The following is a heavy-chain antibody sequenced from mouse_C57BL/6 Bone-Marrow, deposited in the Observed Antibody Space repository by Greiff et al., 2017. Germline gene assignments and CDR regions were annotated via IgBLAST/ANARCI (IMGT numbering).Heavy chain of an antibody. Sequence: VQLQQSVAELVRPGASVKLSCTASGFNIKNTYMHWVKQRPEQGLEWIGRIDPANGNTKYAPKFQGKATITADTSSNTGYLQLSSLTSEDTAIDYCASPNYYGSSQFAYWGQGTLVTVSA. J-gene: IGHJ3*01. CDR2: IDPANGNT. CDR3: ASPNYYGSSQFAY. CDR1: GFNIKNTY. V-gene: IGHV14-3*01. D-gene: IGHD1-1*01.